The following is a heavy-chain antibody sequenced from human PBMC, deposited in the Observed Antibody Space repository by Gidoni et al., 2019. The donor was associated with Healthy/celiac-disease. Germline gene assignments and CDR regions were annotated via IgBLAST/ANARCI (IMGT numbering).Heavy chain of an antibody. CDR1: GFTVSSNY. V-gene: IGHV3-53*01. CDR3: ARDVGDTAMGDAFDI. Sequence: EVQLVESGGGLIQPGGSLRLSCAASGFTVSSNYMSWVRQAPGKGLEWVSVIYSGGSTYYADSVKGRFTISRDNSKNTLYLQMNSLRAEDTAVYYCARDVGDTAMGDAFDIWGQGTMVTVSS. D-gene: IGHD5-18*01. CDR2: IYSGGST. J-gene: IGHJ3*02.